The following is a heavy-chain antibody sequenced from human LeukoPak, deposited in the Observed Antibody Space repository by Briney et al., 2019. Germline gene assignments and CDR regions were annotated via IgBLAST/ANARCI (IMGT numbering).Heavy chain of an antibody. CDR2: IKQDGSEK. V-gene: IGHV3-7*01. D-gene: IGHD1-26*01. CDR1: GFTFSSYW. J-gene: IGHJ4*02. CDR3: ARDPASGSYFAIFDY. Sequence: PGGSLRLSCAASGFTFSSYWMSWVRQAPGKGLEWVANIKQDGSEKYYVDSVKGRFTISRDNAKNSLYLQLNSLRAEDTAVYYCARDPASGSYFAIFDYWGRGTLVTVSS.